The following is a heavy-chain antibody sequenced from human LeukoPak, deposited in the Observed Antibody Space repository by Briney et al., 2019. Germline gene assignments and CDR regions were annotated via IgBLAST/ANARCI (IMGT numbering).Heavy chain of an antibody. CDR1: GFTFTSSA. Sequence: SVEVSCKASGFTFTSSAVQWVRQARGQRLEWIGWIVVGSGNTNYAQKFQERVTITRDMSTSTAYMELSSLRSEDTAVYYCAAEPGPTYYYDSSGSFDYWGQGTLVTVSS. J-gene: IGHJ4*02. D-gene: IGHD3-22*01. V-gene: IGHV1-58*01. CDR2: IVVGSGNT. CDR3: AAEPGPTYYYDSSGSFDY.